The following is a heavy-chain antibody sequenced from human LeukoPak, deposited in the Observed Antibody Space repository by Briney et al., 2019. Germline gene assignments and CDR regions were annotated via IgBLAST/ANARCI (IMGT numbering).Heavy chain of an antibody. CDR1: GFSFNKYA. Sequence: GGSLRLSCVASGFSFNKYAMDWVRQAPGKGLEWVASISFDDTNKVYSDSVKGRSTISRDNAQNSLYLQMNSLRVEDTAVYYCLGAFDFWGQGTMVTVSS. CDR3: LGAFDF. V-gene: IGHV3-30-3*01. J-gene: IGHJ3*01. CDR2: ISFDDTNK.